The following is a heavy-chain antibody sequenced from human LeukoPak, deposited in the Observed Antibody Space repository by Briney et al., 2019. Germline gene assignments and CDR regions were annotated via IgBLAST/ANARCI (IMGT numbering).Heavy chain of an antibody. J-gene: IGHJ3*02. V-gene: IGHV4-30-2*01. CDR3: ARDASPYGDRAFDI. CDR2: IYHSGST. D-gene: IGHD4-17*01. CDR1: GGSISSGGYS. Sequence: PSETLSLTRAVSGGSISSGGYSWSWIRQPPGKGLEWIGYIYHSGSTYYNPSLKSRVTISVDRSKNQFSLKLSSVTAADTAVYYCARDASPYGDRAFDIWGQGTMVTVSS.